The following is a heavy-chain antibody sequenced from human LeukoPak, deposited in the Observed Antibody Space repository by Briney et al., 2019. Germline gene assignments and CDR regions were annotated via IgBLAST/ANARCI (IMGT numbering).Heavy chain of an antibody. V-gene: IGHV3-53*01. CDR3: ARGLLAERDSD. J-gene: IGHJ4*02. CDR1: GFTVSSNY. D-gene: IGHD1-26*01. CDR2: IYSGGST. Sequence: GGALRLSCAASGFTVSSNYMSWVRQAPGQGLEWVSIIYSGGSTYYADSVKGRFTISRDNSKTTLYLQMNSLRAEDTAVYYCARGLLAERDSDWGRGTLVT.